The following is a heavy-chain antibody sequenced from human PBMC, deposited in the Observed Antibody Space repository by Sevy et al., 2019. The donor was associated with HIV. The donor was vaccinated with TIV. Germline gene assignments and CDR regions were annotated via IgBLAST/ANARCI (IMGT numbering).Heavy chain of an antibody. Sequence: SGPTLVNPTQTLTLTCTFSGFSLSTSGMRVSWIRQPPGKALEWLARIDWDDDKFYSTSLKTRLTISKDTSKNQVVLTMTNMDPIDTATYYCARMGTGYSSNWYDYWGQGTVVTVSS. D-gene: IGHD6-13*01. CDR2: IDWDDDK. V-gene: IGHV2-70*04. CDR3: ARMGTGYSSNWYDY. CDR1: GFSLSTSGMR. J-gene: IGHJ5*01.